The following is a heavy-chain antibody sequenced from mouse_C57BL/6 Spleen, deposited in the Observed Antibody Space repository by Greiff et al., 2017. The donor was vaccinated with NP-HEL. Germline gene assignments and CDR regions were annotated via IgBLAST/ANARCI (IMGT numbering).Heavy chain of an antibody. CDR3: AAPYYGSSYGYFDV. CDR1: GYTFTSYT. Sequence: VKLVESGAELARPGASVKMSCKASGYTFTSYTMHWVKQRPGQGLEWIGYINPSSGSIKYNQKFKDKATLTADKSYSTAYMQLSSLTSEDSAVYYGAAPYYGSSYGYFDVWGTGTTVTVSS. V-gene: IGHV1-4*01. D-gene: IGHD1-1*01. CDR2: INPSSGSI. J-gene: IGHJ1*03.